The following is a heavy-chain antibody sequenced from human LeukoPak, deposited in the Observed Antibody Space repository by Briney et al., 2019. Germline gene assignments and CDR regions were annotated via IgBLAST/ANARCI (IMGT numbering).Heavy chain of an antibody. CDR2: VYYSGST. CDR1: GGPISSGDYY. Sequence: SETLSLTCTVSGGPISSGDYYWSWIRQPPGKGLEWIGYVYYSGSTYYNPSLKSRVTISVDTSKNQFSLKLSSVTAADTAVYYCARGVSPIFASWWFDPWGQGTLVTVSS. J-gene: IGHJ5*02. V-gene: IGHV4-30-4*08. D-gene: IGHD6-13*01. CDR3: ARGVSPIFASWWFDP.